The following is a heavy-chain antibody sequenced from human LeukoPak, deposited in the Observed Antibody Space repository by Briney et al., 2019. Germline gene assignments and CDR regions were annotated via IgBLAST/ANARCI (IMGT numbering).Heavy chain of an antibody. CDR2: TNSDGSST. CDR3: ARAYYDFWSGYYGEPYYFDY. Sequence: GGSLRLSCAASGFPFSSYWMHWVRQAPGKGLVWVSRTNSDGSSTSYADSVKGRFTISRDNAKNTLYLQMNSLRAEDTAVYYCARAYYDFWSGYYGEPYYFDYWGQGTLVTVSS. CDR1: GFPFSSYW. V-gene: IGHV3-74*01. J-gene: IGHJ4*02. D-gene: IGHD3-3*01.